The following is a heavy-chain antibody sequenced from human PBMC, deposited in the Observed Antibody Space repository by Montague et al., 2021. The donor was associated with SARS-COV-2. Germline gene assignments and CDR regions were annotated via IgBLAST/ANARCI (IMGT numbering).Heavy chain of an antibody. CDR2: INHSGST. CDR1: GGSFSGYY. CDR3: ARGAVVVPAATEDYYYYYGMDV. J-gene: IGHJ6*02. V-gene: IGHV4-34*01. Sequence: SETLSLTCAAYGGSFSGYYWSWIRQPPGKGLEWIGEINHSGSTNYNPSLKSRVTISVDTSKNQFSLKLSSVTAADTAVYYCARGAVVVPAATEDYYYYYGMDVWGQGTTVTVSS. D-gene: IGHD2-2*01.